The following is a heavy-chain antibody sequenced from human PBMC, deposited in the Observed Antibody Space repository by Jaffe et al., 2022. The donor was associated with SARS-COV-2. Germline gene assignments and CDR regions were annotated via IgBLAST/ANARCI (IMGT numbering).Heavy chain of an antibody. J-gene: IGHJ4*02. V-gene: IGHV3-15*01. CDR1: GFTFSNAW. D-gene: IGHD3-16*02. CDR2: IKSKTDGGTT. CDR3: TTQLYVWGSYRYSNYPLDY. Sequence: EVQLVESGGGLVKPGGSLRLSCAASGFTFSNAWMSWVRQAPGKGLEWVGRIKSKTDGGTTDYAAPVKGRFTISRDDSKNTLYLQMNSLKTEDTAVYYCTTQLYVWGSYRYSNYPLDYWGQGTLVTVSS.